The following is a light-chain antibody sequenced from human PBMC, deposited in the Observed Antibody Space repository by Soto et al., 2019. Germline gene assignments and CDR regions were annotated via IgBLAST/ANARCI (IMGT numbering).Light chain of an antibody. J-gene: IGLJ2*01. CDR2: EVS. CDR3: SSYAGSKNLVV. Sequence: QSALTQPPSASGSPGQSVTISCTGTSSDVGGYNYVSWYQQHPGKAPKLMIYEVSKRPSGVPDRFSGSKSGNTASLTVSGLKAEDEADYYCSSYAGSKNLVVFGGGTKVTFL. CDR1: SSDVGGYNY. V-gene: IGLV2-8*01.